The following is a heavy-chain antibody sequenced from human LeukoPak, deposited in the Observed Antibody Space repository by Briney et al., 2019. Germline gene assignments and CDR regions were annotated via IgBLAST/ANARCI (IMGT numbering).Heavy chain of an antibody. CDR3: ARAVGYSGFSDY. V-gene: IGHV3-48*03. Sequence: PGGSLRLSCAASGFTFSGYEMNWVRQAPGKGLEWVSYISSGGSTIYYADSVRGRFTISRDNAKNSLYLQMNSLRAEDTAVYYCARAVGYSGFSDYWGQGTLVTVSS. CDR2: ISSGGSTI. CDR1: GFTFSGYE. J-gene: IGHJ4*02. D-gene: IGHD5-12*01.